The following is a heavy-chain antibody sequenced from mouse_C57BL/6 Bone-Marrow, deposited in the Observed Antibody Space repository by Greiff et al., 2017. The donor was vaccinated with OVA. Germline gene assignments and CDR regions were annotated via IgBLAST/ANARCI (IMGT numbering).Heavy chain of an antibody. CDR2: IWCGGGT. J-gene: IGHJ3*01. V-gene: IGHV2-2*01. D-gene: IGHD2-4*01. Sequence: QVQLKQSGPGLVQPSQSLSITCTVSGFSLTSYGVHWVRQSPGKGLEWLGVIWCGGGTDYNASFISRLSISKDNSTSQVFFKRNSLQADDTAIYYCASGYYDYDPSWFAYWGQGTLVTVSA. CDR1: GFSLTSYG. CDR3: ASGYYDYDPSWFAY.